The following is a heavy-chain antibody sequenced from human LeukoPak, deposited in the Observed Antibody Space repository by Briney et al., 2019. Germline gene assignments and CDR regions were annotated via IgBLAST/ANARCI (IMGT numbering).Heavy chain of an antibody. J-gene: IGHJ4*02. CDR2: ISSSSSYI. V-gene: IGHV3-21*01. Sequence: GGSLRLSCAASGFTFSSYAMSWVRQAPGKGLEWVSSISSSSSYIYYADSVKGRFTISRDNAKNSLYLQMNSLRAEDTAVYYCARERYYYDSSGYPTDWGQGTLVTVSS. CDR3: ARERYYYDSSGYPTD. CDR1: GFTFSSYA. D-gene: IGHD3-22*01.